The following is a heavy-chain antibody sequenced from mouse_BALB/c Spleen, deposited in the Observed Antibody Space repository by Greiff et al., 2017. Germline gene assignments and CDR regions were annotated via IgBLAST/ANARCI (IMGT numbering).Heavy chain of an antibody. V-gene: IGHV1S82*01. J-gene: IGHJ2*01. CDR2: IHPSDSET. Sequence: QVQLQQPGAELVRPGASVKLSCKASGYSFTSYWMNWVKQRPGQGLEWIGMIHPSDSETRLNQKFKDKATLTVDKSSSTAYMQLSSPTSEDSAVYDSARGDSMSTRTDGPHYFDYWGQGTTLTVSS. CDR3: ARGDSMSTRTDGPHYFDY. CDR1: GYSFTSYW. D-gene: IGHD2-4*01.